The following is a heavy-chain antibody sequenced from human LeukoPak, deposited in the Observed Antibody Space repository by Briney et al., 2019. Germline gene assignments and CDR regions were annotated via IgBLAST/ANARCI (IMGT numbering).Heavy chain of an antibody. D-gene: IGHD4-23*01. CDR2: ISWNSGSI. CDR3: VRDLILVDTPGDDFDY. V-gene: IGHV3-9*01. CDR1: GFTFDDYA. J-gene: IGHJ4*02. Sequence: GGSLRLSCAASGFTFDDYAMHWVRQAPGKGLEWVSGISWNSGSIGYADSVKGRFTISRDNAKNSLYLQMNSLRAEDTAVYYCVRDLILVDTPGDDFDYWGQGALVTVSS.